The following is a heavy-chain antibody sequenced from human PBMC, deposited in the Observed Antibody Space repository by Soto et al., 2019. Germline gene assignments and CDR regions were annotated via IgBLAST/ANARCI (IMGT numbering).Heavy chain of an antibody. V-gene: IGHV3-30*18. Sequence: QVQLVESGGGVVQPGRSLRLSCAASGFTFSSYGVQWVRQAPGKGLEWVALISHDGTNKYYGDSVKGRFTISRDNFKNTVYLQMNSLRAEDTAVYYCAKERFGQLYLEDYGMDVWGQGTTVTVSS. CDR2: ISHDGTNK. CDR1: GFTFSSYG. CDR3: AKERFGQLYLEDYGMDV. D-gene: IGHD5-18*01. J-gene: IGHJ6*02.